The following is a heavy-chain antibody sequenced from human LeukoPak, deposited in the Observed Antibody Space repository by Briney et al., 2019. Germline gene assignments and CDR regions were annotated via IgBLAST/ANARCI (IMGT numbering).Heavy chain of an antibody. CDR2: IYYSGST. CDR1: GGSVSSTSYY. Sequence: SETLSLTCTVSGGSVSSTSYYWGWIRQPPGKGLEWIGSIYYSGSTHYNSSLKSRLTISVDTSKNQFSLKLSSVTAADTAVYSCARLAIRYFDWNAWYFDSWGQGTLVTVSS. CDR3: ARLAIRYFDWNAWYFDS. V-gene: IGHV4-39*01. J-gene: IGHJ4*02. D-gene: IGHD3-9*01.